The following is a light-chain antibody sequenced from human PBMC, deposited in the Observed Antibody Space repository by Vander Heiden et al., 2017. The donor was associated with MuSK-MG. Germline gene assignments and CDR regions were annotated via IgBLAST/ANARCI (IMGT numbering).Light chain of an antibody. J-gene: IGLJ1*01. Sequence: SSELTQDPAVSVALGQTVRITCQGDSLRSYYASWYQQKPGQAPVLVIYGKNNRPSGIPVRFSGSSSGNTASLTITGAQAEDEADYYCNSRDSSGNPSYVFGTGTKVTVL. CDR2: GKN. CDR3: NSRDSSGNPSYV. CDR1: SLRSYY. V-gene: IGLV3-19*01.